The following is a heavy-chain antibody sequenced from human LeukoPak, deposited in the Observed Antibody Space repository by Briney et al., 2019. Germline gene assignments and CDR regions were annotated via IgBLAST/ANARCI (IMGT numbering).Heavy chain of an antibody. CDR2: IKQDGSEK. CDR1: GFTFSSYW. CDR3: VSLGRGKQLASFDN. J-gene: IGHJ4*02. Sequence: GGSLRLSCAASGFTFSSYWMSWVRQAPGKGLEWVANIKQDGSEKYYVDSVKGRFTISRDNAKNSLHLQMNSLRAEDTAVYYCVSLGRGKQLASFDNWGQGTLVTVSS. V-gene: IGHV3-7*01. D-gene: IGHD6-13*01.